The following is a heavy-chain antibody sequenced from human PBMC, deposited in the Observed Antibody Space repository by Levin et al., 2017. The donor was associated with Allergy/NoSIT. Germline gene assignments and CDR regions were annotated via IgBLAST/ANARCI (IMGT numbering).Heavy chain of an antibody. Sequence: TSETLSLTCAVYGGSFSGYYWSWIRQPPGKGLEWIGEINHSGSTNYNPSLKSRVTISVDTSKNQFSLKLSSVTAADTAVYYCARVRKVVAPHFDYWGQGTLVTVSS. CDR3: ARVRKVVAPHFDY. CDR1: GGSFSGYY. CDR2: INHSGST. V-gene: IGHV4-34*01. D-gene: IGHD2-15*01. J-gene: IGHJ4*02.